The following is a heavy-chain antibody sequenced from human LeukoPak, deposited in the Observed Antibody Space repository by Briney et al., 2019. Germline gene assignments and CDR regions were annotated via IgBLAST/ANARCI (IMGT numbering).Heavy chain of an antibody. CDR3: ARVEMATIH. CDR1: GYSISSGYY. V-gene: IGHV4-38-2*02. CDR2: IYHSGST. J-gene: IGHJ4*02. D-gene: IGHD5-24*01. Sequence: SETLSLTCTVSGYSISSGYYWGWIRQPPGKGLEWIGSIYHSGSTYYNPSLKSRVTISVDTSKNQFSLKLSSVTAADTAVYYCARVEMATIHWGQGTLVTVSS.